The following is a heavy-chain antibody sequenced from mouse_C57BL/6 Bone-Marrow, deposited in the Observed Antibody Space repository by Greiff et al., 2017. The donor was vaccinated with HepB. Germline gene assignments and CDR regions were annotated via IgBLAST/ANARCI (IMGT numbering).Heavy chain of an antibody. Sequence: EVQRVESGGGLVQPGGSLKLSCAASGFTFSDYYMYWVRQTPEKRLEWVAYISNGGGSTYYPDTVKGRFTISRDNAKNTLYLHMSRLKSEDTAMYYCARSLAYYSNSFAYWGQGTLVTVSA. D-gene: IGHD2-5*01. CDR3: ARSLAYYSNSFAY. V-gene: IGHV5-12*01. CDR1: GFTFSDYY. CDR2: ISNGGGST. J-gene: IGHJ3*01.